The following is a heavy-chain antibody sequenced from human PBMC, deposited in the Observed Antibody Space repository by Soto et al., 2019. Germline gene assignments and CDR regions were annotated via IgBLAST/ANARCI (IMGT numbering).Heavy chain of an antibody. CDR2: IYYSGST. CDR1: GGSISSSSYY. D-gene: IGHD4-17*01. Sequence: SETLSLTCTVSGGSISSSSYYWGWIRQPPGKGLEWIGSIYYSGSTYYNPSLKSRVTISVDTSKNQFSLKLSSVTAADTAVYYCARHRPLSYGDYYMDVWGKGTTVTVSS. V-gene: IGHV4-39*01. J-gene: IGHJ6*03. CDR3: ARHRPLSYGDYYMDV.